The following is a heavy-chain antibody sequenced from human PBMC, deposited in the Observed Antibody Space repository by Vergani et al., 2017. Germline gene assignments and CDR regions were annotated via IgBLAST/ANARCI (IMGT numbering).Heavy chain of an antibody. V-gene: IGHV1-69*08. D-gene: IGHD2-2*01. J-gene: IGHJ2*01. CDR3: ARDISIVVVSAATDRYWYFDL. CDR1: GGTFSSYT. CDR2: IIPILGIA. Sequence: QVQLVQSGAEVKQPGSSVKVSCKASGGTFSSYTISWVRQAPGQGLEWMGRIIPILGIANYAQTFQGRVTITADKATSPAYMELSSLRSEDTAVYYCARDISIVVVSAATDRYWYFDLWGRGTLVTVAS.